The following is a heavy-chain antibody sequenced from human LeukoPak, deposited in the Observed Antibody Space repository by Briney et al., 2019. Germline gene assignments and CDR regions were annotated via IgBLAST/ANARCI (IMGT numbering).Heavy chain of an antibody. CDR2: IYYSGST. CDR3: ARDPTTVSSIDY. V-gene: IGHV4-39*07. J-gene: IGHJ4*02. Sequence: WVRPAPGKGLEWIGSIYYSGSTYYNPSLKSRVTISVDTSKNQFSLKLSSVTAADTAVYYCARDPTTVSSIDYWGQGTLVTVSS. D-gene: IGHD4-17*01.